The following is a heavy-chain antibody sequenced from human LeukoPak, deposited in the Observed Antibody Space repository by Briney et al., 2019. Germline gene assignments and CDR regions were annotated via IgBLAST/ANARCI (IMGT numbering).Heavy chain of an antibody. V-gene: IGHV3-30*02. D-gene: IGHD6-6*01. J-gene: IGHJ4*02. CDR3: AKEGIAARPGSGY. CDR2: IRYDGSNK. CDR1: GFTFSSYG. Sequence: PGGSLRLSCAASGFTFSSYGMHWVRQAPGKGLEWVAFIRYDGSNKYYADSVKGRFTISRDNSKNTLYLQMNSLRAEDTAVYYCAKEGIAARPGSGYWGQGTLVTVSS.